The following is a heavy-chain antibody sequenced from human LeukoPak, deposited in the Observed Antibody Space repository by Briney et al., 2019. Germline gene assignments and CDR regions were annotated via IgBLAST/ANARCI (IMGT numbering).Heavy chain of an antibody. Sequence: PGGSLRLSCAASGFTFDDYAMRWVRQAPGKGLEWVSGIGWNSGNIGYADSVKGRFTISRDNAKNSLYLQMNSLRAEDTALYYCAKGSNYGSGSYVEHWGQGTLVTVSS. CDR3: AKGSNYGSGSYVEH. CDR1: GFTFDDYA. J-gene: IGHJ4*02. V-gene: IGHV3-9*01. D-gene: IGHD3-10*01. CDR2: IGWNSGNI.